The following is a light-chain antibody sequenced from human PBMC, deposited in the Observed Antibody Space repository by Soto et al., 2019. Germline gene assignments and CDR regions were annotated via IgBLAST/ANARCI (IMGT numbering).Light chain of an antibody. J-gene: IGKJ3*01. V-gene: IGKV1-33*01. CDR3: QKCDYLPI. CDR1: HDITSY. CDR2: DAS. Sequence: DIQMTQSPSSLSASVGDRVTITCQASHDITSYLHWYQHKPGKAPKLLIYDASILEAGVPSRFSGSGSGTDVTLTISSLQPEDVDTYYCQKCDYLPIFGPGTTVDF.